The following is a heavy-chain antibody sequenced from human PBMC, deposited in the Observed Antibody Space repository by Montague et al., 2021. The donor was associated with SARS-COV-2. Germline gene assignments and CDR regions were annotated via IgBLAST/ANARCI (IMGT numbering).Heavy chain of an antibody. CDR1: GGSISSGGYY. V-gene: IGHV4-31*03. J-gene: IGHJ6*02. CDR3: ARVEFDGGYDSVPLAV. CDR2: IYYSGST. Sequence: TLSLTCTVSGGSISSGGYYWSWIRQHPGKGLEWIGYIYYSGSTYYNPSLKSRVTISVDTSKSQFSLKLSSVTAADTAVYYCARVEFDGGYDSVPLAVWGQGTPVTVSS. D-gene: IGHD5-12*01.